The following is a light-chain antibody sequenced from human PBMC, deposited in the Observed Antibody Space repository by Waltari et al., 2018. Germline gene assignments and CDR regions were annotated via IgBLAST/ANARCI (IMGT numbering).Light chain of an antibody. CDR3: QQRSNWPPT. Sequence: EIVLTQSPATLSLSPGERATLSCRASQSVSSYLAWYQQKPGQAPRLLIYDACNRATGIPARFSGSGSGTDFTLTISSLEPEDVAVYYWQQRSNWPPTFGPGTKVDIK. J-gene: IGKJ3*01. CDR1: QSVSSY. CDR2: DAC. V-gene: IGKV3-11*01.